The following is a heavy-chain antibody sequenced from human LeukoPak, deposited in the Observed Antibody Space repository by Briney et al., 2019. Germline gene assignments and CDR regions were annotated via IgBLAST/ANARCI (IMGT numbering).Heavy chain of an antibody. D-gene: IGHD6-13*01. J-gene: IGHJ6*03. CDR2: ISTSGSTV. Sequence: GGSLRLSCAASGFIFSSYEMNWVRQAPGKGLEWVSYISTSGSTVYYSDSVKGRFTISRDNARNTLYLQMNSLRAEDTAVYYCAKVAAAGYYYYYYYMDVWGKGTTVTVSS. V-gene: IGHV3-48*03. CDR3: AKVAAAGYYYYYYYMDV. CDR1: GFIFSSYE.